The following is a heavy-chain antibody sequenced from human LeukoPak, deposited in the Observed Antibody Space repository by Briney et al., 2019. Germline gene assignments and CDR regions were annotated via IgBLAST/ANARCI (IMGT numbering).Heavy chain of an antibody. CDR1: GGSISSYY. Sequence: PSETLSLTCTVSGGSISSYYWGWIRQPAGKGLEWIGRIYTSGSTNYNPSLKSRVTMSIDTSRNQFSLKLSSVTAADTAVYYCARARDCSSTSCSPGYYFDYWGQGTLVTVSS. CDR2: IYTSGST. J-gene: IGHJ4*02. D-gene: IGHD2-2*01. V-gene: IGHV4-4*07. CDR3: ARARDCSSTSCSPGYYFDY.